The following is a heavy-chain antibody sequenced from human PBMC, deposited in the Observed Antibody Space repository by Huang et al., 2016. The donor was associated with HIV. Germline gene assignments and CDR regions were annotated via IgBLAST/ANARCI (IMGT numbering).Heavy chain of an antibody. V-gene: IGHV3-30*18. CDR2: ISYDGSSK. CDR1: GFTFNKFD. CDR3: AKDGRGSGTYYDYFEY. Sequence: QVQLVESGGGVGQPGRSLRLSCAAFGFTFNKFDMHGVRQDPGKGLEWVASISYDGSSKYHADSVKGRFTISRDNSKNTVYLQINSLRVEDTAVYYCAKDGRGSGTYYDYFEYWGQGTLVTVSS. D-gene: IGHD1-26*01. J-gene: IGHJ4*02.